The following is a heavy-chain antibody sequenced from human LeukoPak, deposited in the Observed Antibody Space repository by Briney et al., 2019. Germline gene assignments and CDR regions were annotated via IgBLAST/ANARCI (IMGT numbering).Heavy chain of an antibody. Sequence: PGGSLRLSCAPSGFTFSRHGMHWVRQAPGKGLEWVSAISGSGGSTYYADSVKGRFTISRDNSKNTLYLQMNSLRAEDTAVYYCAKVREGAYDFWSGQFDPWGQGTLVTVSS. D-gene: IGHD3-3*01. J-gene: IGHJ5*02. CDR3: AKVREGAYDFWSGQFDP. CDR1: GFTFSRHG. CDR2: ISGSGGST. V-gene: IGHV3-23*01.